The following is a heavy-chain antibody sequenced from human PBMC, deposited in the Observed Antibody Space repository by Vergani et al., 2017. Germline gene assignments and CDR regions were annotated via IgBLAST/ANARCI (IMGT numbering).Heavy chain of an antibody. CDR2: IWYDGSNK. J-gene: IGHJ6*03. CDR1: GFTFSSYG. CDR3: AKDELERTNYYYYMDV. V-gene: IGHV3-30*02. Sequence: QVQLVESGGGVVQPGGSLRLSCAASGFTFSSYGMHWVRQAPGKGLEWVAFIWYDGSNKYYADSVKGRFTISRDNSKNTLYLQMNSLRAEDTAVYYCAKDELERTNYYYYMDVWGKGTTVTVSS. D-gene: IGHD1-1*01.